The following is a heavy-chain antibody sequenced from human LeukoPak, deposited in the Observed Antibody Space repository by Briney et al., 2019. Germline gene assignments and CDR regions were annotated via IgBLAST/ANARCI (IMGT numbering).Heavy chain of an antibody. CDR2: INHSGST. CDR1: GGSFSGYY. V-gene: IGHV4-34*01. D-gene: IGHD3-22*01. CDR3: ARGLYYDSSGYYYYYYMDV. Sequence: SETLSLTCAVYGGSFSGYYWSWIRQPPGKGLEWLGEINHSGSTNYNPSLKSRVTISVDTSKNQFSLKLSSVTAADTAVYYCARGLYYDSSGYYYYYYMDVWGKGTTVTISS. J-gene: IGHJ6*03.